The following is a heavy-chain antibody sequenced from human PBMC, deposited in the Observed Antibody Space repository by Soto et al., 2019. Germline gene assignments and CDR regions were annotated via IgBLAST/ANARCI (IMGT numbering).Heavy chain of an antibody. V-gene: IGHV4-59*01. CDR1: GGSISSYY. CDR3: ARASGYCSSASCYYFDY. D-gene: IGHD2-2*01. J-gene: IGHJ4*02. CDR2: IYYSGST. Sequence: SETLSLTCTVSGGSISSYYWSWIRQPPGKGLEWIGYIYYSGSTNYNPSLKSRVTISVDTSKNQFSLKLSSVTAADTAVYYCARASGYCSSASCYYFDYWGQGTLVTVSS.